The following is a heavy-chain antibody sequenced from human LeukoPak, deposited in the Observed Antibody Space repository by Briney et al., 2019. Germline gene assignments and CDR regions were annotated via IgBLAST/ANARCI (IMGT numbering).Heavy chain of an antibody. V-gene: IGHV3-74*01. CDR1: GFTLSSYW. CDR2: ISSDGGST. J-gene: IGHJ4*02. D-gene: IGHD3-10*01. CDR3: ARSYYGSGSYSQSDY. Sequence: GGSLRLSCAASGFTLSSYWMHWVRQAPGKGLEWVSRISSDGGSTTYADSVKGRFTISRDNAKNTLYLQMSSLRAEDTAVYYCARSYYGSGSYSQSDYWGQGTLVTVSS.